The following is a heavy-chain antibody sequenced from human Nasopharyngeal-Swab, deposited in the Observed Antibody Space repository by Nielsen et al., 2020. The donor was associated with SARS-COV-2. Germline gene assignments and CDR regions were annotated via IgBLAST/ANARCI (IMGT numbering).Heavy chain of an antibody. CDR3: ARIPPLDYYFDY. Sequence: WIRQPPGKALEWLALIDWDDDKYYSTSLKTRPTISKDTSKNQVVLTMTNMDPVDTATYYCARIPPLDYYFDYWGQGTLVTVSS. D-gene: IGHD3/OR15-3a*01. J-gene: IGHJ4*02. CDR2: IDWDDDK. V-gene: IGHV2-70*01.